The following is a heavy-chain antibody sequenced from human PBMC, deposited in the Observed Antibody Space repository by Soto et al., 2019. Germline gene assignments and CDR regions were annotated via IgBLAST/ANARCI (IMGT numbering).Heavy chain of an antibody. CDR3: ARVGATGGVGY. D-gene: IGHD1-26*01. CDR2: IYYSGST. CDR1: GGSISSSSYY. Sequence: ETLSLTCTVSGGSISSSSYYWGWIRQPPGKGLEWIGSIYYSGSTYYNPSLKSRVTISVDTSKNQFSLKLSSVTAADTAVYYCARVGATGGVGYWGQGTLVTVSS. J-gene: IGHJ4*02. V-gene: IGHV4-39*01.